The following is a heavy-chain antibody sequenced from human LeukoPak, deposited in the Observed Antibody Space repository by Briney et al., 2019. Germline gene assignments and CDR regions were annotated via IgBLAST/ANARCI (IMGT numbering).Heavy chain of an antibody. D-gene: IGHD3-3*01. J-gene: IGHJ5*02. CDR3: ARTYYDFWSGYYTSWFDP. Sequence: SETLSLTCAVYGGSFSGYYWSWIRQPPGKGLEWIGYIYYSGSTNYNPSLKSRVTISVDTSKNQFSLKLSSVTAADTAVYYCARTYYDFWSGYYTSWFDPWGQGTLVTVSS. CDR2: IYYSGST. V-gene: IGHV4-59*08. CDR1: GGSFSGYY.